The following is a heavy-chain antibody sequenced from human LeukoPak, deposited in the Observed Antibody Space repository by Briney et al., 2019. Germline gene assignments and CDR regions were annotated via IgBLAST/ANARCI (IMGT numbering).Heavy chain of an antibody. CDR1: GFTFSSYA. Sequence: GGALTLACAASGFTFSSYAMHWLRQAPGKGREWVAVISYDGSNKYYADSVKGRFTISRDNSKNTLYLQMNSLRAEDTAVYYCAKSLVGGGPPWGPDYWGQGTLVTVSS. D-gene: IGHD3-10*01. J-gene: IGHJ4*02. V-gene: IGHV3-30-3*02. CDR2: ISYDGSNK. CDR3: AKSLVGGGPPWGPDY.